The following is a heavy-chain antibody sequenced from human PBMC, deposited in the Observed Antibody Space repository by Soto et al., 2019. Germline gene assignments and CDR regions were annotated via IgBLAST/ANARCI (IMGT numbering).Heavy chain of an antibody. V-gene: IGHV4-30-4*01. CDR2: ISYSGST. D-gene: IGHD1-7*01. J-gene: IGHJ5*02. CDR3: ARDSAGTTYWFDP. Sequence: QVQLQESRPGLVKPSQTLSLICTVSGGSISSGDYYWSWIRQPPGKGLEWLGHISYSGSTYYNSSLKSRVTISVDTSKNQFSLKLSSVTAADTAVYYCARDSAGTTYWFDPWGQGTLVTVSS. CDR1: GGSISSGDYY.